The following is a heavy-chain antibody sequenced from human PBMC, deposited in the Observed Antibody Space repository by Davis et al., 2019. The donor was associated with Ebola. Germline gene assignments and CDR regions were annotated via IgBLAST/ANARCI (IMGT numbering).Heavy chain of an antibody. Sequence: AASVKVSCKASGYTFTSYAMHWVRQAPGQRLEWMGWINAGIGNTKYSQKFQGRVTITRDTSASTAYMELSSLRSEDTAVYYCARAGDIVVVPDLNWFDPWGQGTLVTVSS. CDR1: GYTFTSYA. V-gene: IGHV1-3*01. CDR2: INAGIGNT. D-gene: IGHD2-2*01. CDR3: ARAGDIVVVPDLNWFDP. J-gene: IGHJ5*02.